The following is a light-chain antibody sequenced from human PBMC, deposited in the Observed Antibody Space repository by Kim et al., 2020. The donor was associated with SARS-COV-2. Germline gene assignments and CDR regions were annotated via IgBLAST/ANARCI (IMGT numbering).Light chain of an antibody. CDR2: DAS. J-gene: IGKJ1*01. Sequence: EIVLTQSPATLSLSPGERATLSCRASQSVSSYLAWYQQKPGQAPRLLIYDASNRATGIPARFSGSGSGTDFTLTISSLEPEDFAVYYCQQRSNWLWTFGQGTKLEI. V-gene: IGKV3-11*01. CDR1: QSVSSY. CDR3: QQRSNWLWT.